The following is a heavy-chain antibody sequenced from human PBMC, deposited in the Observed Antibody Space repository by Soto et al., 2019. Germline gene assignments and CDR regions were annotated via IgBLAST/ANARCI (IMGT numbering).Heavy chain of an antibody. CDR2: TYYSGST. D-gene: IGHD6-19*01. CDR3: AREAGNYYYSSAMDV. Sequence: ASETLSLTCSVSGGYIRSGDNYWRWNRQPPGKGLEWIGYTYYSGSTYYNPSLKSRVTISVDTSKNQFSLKLTSVTAADTAVYYCAREAGNYYYSSAMDVWGQGTTVTVSS. CDR1: GGYIRSGDNY. V-gene: IGHV4-30-4*02. J-gene: IGHJ6*02.